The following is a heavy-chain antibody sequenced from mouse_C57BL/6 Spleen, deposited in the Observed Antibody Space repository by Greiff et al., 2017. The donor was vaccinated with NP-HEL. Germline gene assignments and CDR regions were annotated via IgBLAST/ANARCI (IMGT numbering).Heavy chain of an antibody. J-gene: IGHJ3*01. Sequence: VQLQQSGAELVRPGASVKLSCTASGFNIKDYYMHWVKQRPEQGLEWIGRIDPEDGDTEYAPEFQGKATMTADTSSNTAYLQLSSLTSEDTAVYYCTTFHYYGSSYDWFAYWGQGTLVTVSA. CDR1: GFNIKDYY. D-gene: IGHD1-1*01. CDR2: IDPEDGDT. V-gene: IGHV14-1*01. CDR3: TTFHYYGSSYDWFAY.